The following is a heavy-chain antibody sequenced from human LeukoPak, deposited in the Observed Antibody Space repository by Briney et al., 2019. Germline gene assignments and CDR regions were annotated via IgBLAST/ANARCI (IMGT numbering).Heavy chain of an antibody. Sequence: GGSLRLSCAASGFTFSNYWMHWVRQAPGKGLVWVSRINSDGSSTSYADSVKGRFTISRDNAKNTLYLQMNSLRAEDTAVYYCARVLSGSYFVYYYYYMDVWGKGTTVTVSS. V-gene: IGHV3-74*01. CDR2: INSDGSST. J-gene: IGHJ6*03. CDR3: ARVLSGSYFVYYYYYMDV. D-gene: IGHD1-26*01. CDR1: GFTFSNYW.